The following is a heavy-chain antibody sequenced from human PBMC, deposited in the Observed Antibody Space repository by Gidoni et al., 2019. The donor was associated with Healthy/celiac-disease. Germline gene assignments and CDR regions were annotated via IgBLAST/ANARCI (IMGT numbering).Heavy chain of an antibody. Sequence: QVQLVESGGGVVQPGRSLRLSCAASGFTFSSYGMHWVRQAPGKGVEWVAVIWYDGSNKYYGDSVKGRFTIAREKSKNTLYLQMKSLRAEEKAVYYCARDGTIRSYFDYWGQGTLVTVSS. CDR1: GFTFSSYG. CDR3: ARDGTIRSYFDY. CDR2: IWYDGSNK. D-gene: IGHD1-26*01. V-gene: IGHV3-33*01. J-gene: IGHJ4*02.